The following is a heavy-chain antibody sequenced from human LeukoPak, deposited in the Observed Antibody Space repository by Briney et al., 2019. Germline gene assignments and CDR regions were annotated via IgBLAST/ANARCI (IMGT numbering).Heavy chain of an antibody. CDR2: IKQDGSET. CDR3: ARMKFYYYDSSAIDY. CDR1: GFTFSSYW. D-gene: IGHD3-22*01. J-gene: IGHJ4*02. V-gene: IGHV3-7*01. Sequence: QPGGSLRLSCAASGFTFSSYWMNWVRQAPGKGLEWVANIKQDGSETYYVDSVKGRFTISRDNAKNTLYLQMNSLRAEDTAVYYCARMKFYYYDSSAIDYWGQGTLVTVSS.